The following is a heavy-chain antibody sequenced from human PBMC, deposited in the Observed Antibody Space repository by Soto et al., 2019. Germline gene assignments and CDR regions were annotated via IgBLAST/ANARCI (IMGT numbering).Heavy chain of an antibody. V-gene: IGHV1-2*02. Sequence: QVQLVQSGAEVKTPGASVKVSCKASGYSFTDYYMHWVRQAPGQGLEWMGWINPNTGGANYAQNFQGRVTMTRDTSISTAYMELSRLRSDDTAVFYCARDGTYKTRAGAFDIWGQGTVVTVSS. D-gene: IGHD1-1*01. CDR2: INPNTGGA. CDR1: GYSFTDYY. J-gene: IGHJ3*02. CDR3: ARDGTYKTRAGAFDI.